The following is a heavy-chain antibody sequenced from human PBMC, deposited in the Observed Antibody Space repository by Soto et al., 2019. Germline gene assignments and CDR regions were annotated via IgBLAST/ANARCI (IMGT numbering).Heavy chain of an antibody. V-gene: IGHV3-48*02. CDR2: ISNSSSTI. CDR1: GFTFISYS. J-gene: IGHJ6*02. D-gene: IGHD2-2*01. Sequence: PGGSMRLSCAAPGFTFISYSMNWVRQAPGKGLEWVSYISNSSSTIYYADSVKGRFTISRDNAKNSLYLQMNSLRDEDTAVYYCARDSPGRYCSSTSCPLMDVWGQGTTVTVSS. CDR3: ARDSPGRYCSSTSCPLMDV.